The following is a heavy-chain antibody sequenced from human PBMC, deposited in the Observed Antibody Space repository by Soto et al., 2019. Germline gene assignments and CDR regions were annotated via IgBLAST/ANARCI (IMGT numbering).Heavy chain of an antibody. CDR1: GFTFSSYA. CDR3: ARDWGGSYWALRY. D-gene: IGHD1-26*01. Sequence: QVQLVESGGGVVQPGRSLRLSCAASGFTFSSYAMHWVRQAPGKGLEWVAVISYDGSNKYYEDSVKGRFTISRDNSKNTLYLQMNSLRAEDTAVYYCARDWGGSYWALRYWGQGTLVTVSS. CDR2: ISYDGSNK. J-gene: IGHJ4*02. V-gene: IGHV3-30-3*01.